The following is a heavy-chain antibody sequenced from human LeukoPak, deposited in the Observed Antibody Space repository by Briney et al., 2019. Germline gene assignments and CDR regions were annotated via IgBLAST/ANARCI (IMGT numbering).Heavy chain of an antibody. CDR3: SRDNQPGDN. CDR1: GSSIRSYY. J-gene: IGHJ4*02. D-gene: IGHD2-2*01. CDR2: IYYSGST. Sequence: SGTLSLTCTVSGSSIRSYYWGWIRQPPGKGLEWIGYIYYSGSTTHNPSLKSRVTMSVDTPKNQFSLKLSSVTAADTAVYFCSRDNQPGDNWGQGILVTVSS. V-gene: IGHV4-59*01.